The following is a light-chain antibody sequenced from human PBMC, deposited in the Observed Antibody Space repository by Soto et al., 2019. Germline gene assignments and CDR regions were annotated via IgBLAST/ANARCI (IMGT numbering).Light chain of an antibody. V-gene: IGKV3-11*01. CDR3: QQYNSYPIT. CDR2: DAS. CDR1: QSVSSY. J-gene: IGKJ5*01. Sequence: EIVLTQSPATLSMSPGERTTLSCRASQSVSSYLAWYQQKPGQAPRLLIYDASNRATGIPARFSGSGSGTDFTLTISSLQPDDFATYYCQQYNSYPITFGQGTRLEIK.